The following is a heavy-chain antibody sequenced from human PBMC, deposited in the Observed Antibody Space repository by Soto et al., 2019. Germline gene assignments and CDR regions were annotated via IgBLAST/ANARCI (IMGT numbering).Heavy chain of an antibody. CDR1: GGSFSGYY. D-gene: IGHD1-26*01. J-gene: IGHJ4*02. V-gene: IGHV4-34*01. CDR2: INHSGST. Sequence: QVPLQQWGAGLLKPSETLSLTCAVYGGSFSGYYWSWIRQPPGKGLEWIGEINHSGSTNYNPSLKSRVTISVDTSKNQFSLKVSSVTAADTAVYYCTRGRWELRFDYWGQGTPVTVSS. CDR3: TRGRWELRFDY.